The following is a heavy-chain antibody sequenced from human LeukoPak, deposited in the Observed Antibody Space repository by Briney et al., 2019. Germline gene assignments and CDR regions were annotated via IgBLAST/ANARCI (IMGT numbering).Heavy chain of an antibody. J-gene: IGHJ4*02. Sequence: KASETLSLTCVVSGGSINSTKWWSWVRQPPGKGLEWIGSIYYSGSTYYNPSLKSRVTISVDTSKNQFSLKLSSVTAADTAVYYCARQNYVLRFLEWLLHFDYWGQGTLVTVSS. CDR2: IYYSGST. D-gene: IGHD3-3*01. CDR3: ARQNYVLRFLEWLLHFDY. CDR1: GGSINSTKW. V-gene: IGHV4-39*01.